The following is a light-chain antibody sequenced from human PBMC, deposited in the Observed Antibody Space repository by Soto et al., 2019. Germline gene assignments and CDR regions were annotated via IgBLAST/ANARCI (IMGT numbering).Light chain of an antibody. CDR2: GAS. V-gene: IGKV3-20*01. CDR1: QSVSNNF. CDR3: QLCGSSPGT. J-gene: IGKJ5*01. Sequence: IVLMQSPGTLSLSPGERATLSSRASQSVSNNFLARYQQKPGQAPRLLLYGASSRVTGIPDRFSGSGSGIEFTLIINSLEPEDFGVYYFQLCGSSPGTFGQGTRLGIK.